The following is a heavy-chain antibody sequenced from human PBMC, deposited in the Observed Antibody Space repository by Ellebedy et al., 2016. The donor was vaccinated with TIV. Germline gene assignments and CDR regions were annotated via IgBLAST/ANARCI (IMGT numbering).Heavy chain of an antibody. D-gene: IGHD1-26*01. CDR3: ARDPWGLDWYDP. V-gene: IGHV4-39*07. Sequence: MPSETLSLTCSVSGASISTSSHHWGCIRQSPGTGLEWIGTLSYGGRFYYNPTLKARVTLSIDTSKNQFSLKVTSVTAADTAVYYCARDPWGLDWYDPWGQGTLVTVSS. CDR2: LSYGGRF. CDR1: GASISTSSHH. J-gene: IGHJ5*02.